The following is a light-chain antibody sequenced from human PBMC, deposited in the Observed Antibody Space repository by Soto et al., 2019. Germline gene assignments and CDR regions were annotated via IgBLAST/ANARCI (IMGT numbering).Light chain of an antibody. Sequence: QSALTQPASVSGSPGQSITIPCTGTSSDVGSYNLVSWYQQHPDKAPRLMFSEVTKRPSGVSDRFSGSKSGNTASLTISGLQAEDEADYYCCSYAGSSTLVFGGGTKVTVL. J-gene: IGLJ3*02. CDR1: SSDVGSYNL. CDR2: EVT. CDR3: CSYAGSSTLV. V-gene: IGLV2-23*02.